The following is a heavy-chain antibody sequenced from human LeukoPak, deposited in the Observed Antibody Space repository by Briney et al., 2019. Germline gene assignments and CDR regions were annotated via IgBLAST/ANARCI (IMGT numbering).Heavy chain of an antibody. CDR1: GFIFDDFS. CDR3: TKATTRRVPAARIDS. J-gene: IGHJ4*02. D-gene: IGHD6-13*01. V-gene: IGHV3-9*01. CDR2: ITWHGRST. Sequence: GGSLRLSCAASGFIFDDFSMFWVRQAPGKGLEWVASITWHGRSTAYADSVRGRFTISRDNAKNSLYLQMNSLRPEDTAFYYCTKATTRRVPAARIDSWGQGTLVTVSS.